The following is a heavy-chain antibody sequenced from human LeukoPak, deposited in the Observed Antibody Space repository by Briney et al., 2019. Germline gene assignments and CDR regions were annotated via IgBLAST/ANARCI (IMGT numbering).Heavy chain of an antibody. V-gene: IGHV3-21*01. J-gene: IGHJ5*02. CDR1: GFTFSDYN. Sequence: GGSLRLSCSASGFTFSDYNMNWIRKAPGRGLEWVSSLPSGSSYKYYAGSVKGRFTISRDNVKNSLYLQMNSLRPDDTAVYYFASSTRGNLTTDTWGQGTLVTVSS. CDR2: LPSGSSYK. D-gene: IGHD3-3*01. CDR3: ASSTRGNLTTDT.